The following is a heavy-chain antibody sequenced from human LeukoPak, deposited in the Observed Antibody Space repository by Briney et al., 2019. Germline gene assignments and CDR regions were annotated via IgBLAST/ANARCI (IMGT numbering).Heavy chain of an antibody. CDR2: INTNTGNP. CDR3: ARSSSWYVRPPDY. J-gene: IGHJ4*02. V-gene: IGHV7-4-1*02. Sequence: GASVKVSCKASGYTFTGYYMHWVRQAPGQGLEWMGWINTNTGNPTYAQGFTGRFVFSLDTSVSTAYLQISSLKAEDTAVYYCARSSSWYVRPPDYWGQGTLVTVSS. D-gene: IGHD6-13*01. CDR1: GYTFTGYY.